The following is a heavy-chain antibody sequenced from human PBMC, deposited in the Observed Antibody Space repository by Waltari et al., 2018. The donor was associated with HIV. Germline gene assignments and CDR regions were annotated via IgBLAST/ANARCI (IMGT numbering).Heavy chain of an antibody. CDR2: IMEDGTEK. D-gene: IGHD1-20*01. Sequence: EVELVESGGGLVQAGGSLTLSGKVSGFTVNSFWMSWVRQGAGKGLEWVANIMEDGTEKNYLESVKGRFTISKDSLKNSAYLTLNNMTAGDTAVYFCARLIREGYNDWYFDLWGRGTLITV. V-gene: IGHV3-7*01. CDR1: GFTVNSFW. CDR3: ARLIREGYNDWYFDL. J-gene: IGHJ2*01.